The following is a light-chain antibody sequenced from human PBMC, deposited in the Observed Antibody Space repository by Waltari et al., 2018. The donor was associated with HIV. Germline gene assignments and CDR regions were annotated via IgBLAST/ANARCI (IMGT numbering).Light chain of an antibody. CDR3: QQSFTNTLT. J-gene: IGKJ4*01. CDR2: AAS. V-gene: IGKV1-39*01. Sequence: DIQMTQSPSSLSASVGDRVTITCRTSRTIGTCLHWYQHKPEKAPKLLIYAASSLQGGVPSRFSGSGSETDFTLTISDLQPEDFATYYCQQSFTNTLTFGGGTQVEI. CDR1: RTIGTC.